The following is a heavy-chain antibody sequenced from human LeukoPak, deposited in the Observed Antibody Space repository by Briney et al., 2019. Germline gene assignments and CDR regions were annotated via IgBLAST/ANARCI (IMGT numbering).Heavy chain of an antibody. V-gene: IGHV4-39*01. Sequence: SETLSLTCTVSGGSISSSSYYWAWIRQSPGIGLEWIGSIFYSGSTYYNPSLMSRVTVSVDLSKNQFSLKMRSVAAADTAVYYCATWRNAFDIWGQGTMVTVSS. J-gene: IGHJ3*02. CDR1: GGSISSSSYY. CDR2: IFYSGST. D-gene: IGHD1-1*01. CDR3: ATWRNAFDI.